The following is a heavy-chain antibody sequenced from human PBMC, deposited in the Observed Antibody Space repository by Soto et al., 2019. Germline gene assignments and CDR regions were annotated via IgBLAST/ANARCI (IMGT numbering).Heavy chain of an antibody. CDR2: INAGNGNT. D-gene: IGHD2-21*02. J-gene: IGHJ4*02. V-gene: IGHV1-3*05. CDR3: ARAVAVTAGFDY. Sequence: QVQLVQSGAEEKKPGASVKVSCKASGYTFTGYAMHWVRQAPGRRLEWMGWINAGNGNTKYSQKFQGRVTITRDTSASTANMGLSSMRSEDTALYYCARAVAVTAGFDYWGQGTLGTVSS. CDR1: GYTFTGYA.